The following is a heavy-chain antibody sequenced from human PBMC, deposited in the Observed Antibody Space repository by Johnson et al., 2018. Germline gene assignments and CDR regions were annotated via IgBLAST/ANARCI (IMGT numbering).Heavy chain of an antibody. CDR3: ARSQAVQH. CDR2: ISYDGSNK. Sequence: QVQLVQSGGGVVQPGRSLRLSCAASGFTFSAYGIHWVRQAPGKGLEWVAVISYDGSNKYFADSVKGRFTISSDNSKNPLYLQMNSLRAEDTAVYYRARSQAVQHWGQGTLVTVSS. V-gene: IGHV3-30*03. CDR1: GFTFSAYG. J-gene: IGHJ1*01.